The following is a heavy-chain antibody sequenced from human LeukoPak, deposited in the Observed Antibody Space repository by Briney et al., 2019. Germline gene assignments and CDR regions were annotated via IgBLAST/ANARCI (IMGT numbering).Heavy chain of an antibody. CDR3: ASYYDILAGYHRYAFDI. Sequence: ASVKLCCKAAGYTFTRYYMHWVRQAPAPGLEWMGRINPNSGGTNDAQKFQGRVTMTTHTSITTAYMDLTRLRSDDTAVYYCASYYDILAGYHRYAFDIWGQGTMVTVSS. CDR2: INPNSGGT. J-gene: IGHJ3*02. V-gene: IGHV1-2*06. D-gene: IGHD3-9*01. CDR1: GYTFTRYY.